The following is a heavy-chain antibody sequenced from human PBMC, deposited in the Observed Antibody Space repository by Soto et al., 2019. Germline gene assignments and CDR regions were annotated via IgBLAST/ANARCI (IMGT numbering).Heavy chain of an antibody. J-gene: IGHJ5*02. CDR3: ARHPERIAQSGWFDP. V-gene: IGHV3-48*01. Sequence: EVQLVESGGGLVQPGGSLRLSCAASGFTFSSYSMNWVRQAPGKGLEWVSYISSSSSTIYYADSVKGRFTISRDNAKNSLYLQMNSLRAEDTAVYYCARHPERIAQSGWFDPCGQGTLVTVSS. CDR2: ISSSSSTI. D-gene: IGHD6-13*01. CDR1: GFTFSSYS.